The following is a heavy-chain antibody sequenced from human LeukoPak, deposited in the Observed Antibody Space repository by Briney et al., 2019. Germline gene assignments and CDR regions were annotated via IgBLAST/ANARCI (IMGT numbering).Heavy chain of an antibody. CDR3: ARDRGPYGDYSFDP. CDR2: IYYSGST. J-gene: IGHJ5*02. D-gene: IGHD4-17*01. V-gene: IGHV4-59*12. CDR1: GGSISSYY. Sequence: SETLSLTCTVSGGSISSYYWSWIRQPPGKGLEWIGYIYYSGSTNYNPSLKSRVTISVDTSKNQFSLKLSSVTAADTAVYYCARDRGPYGDYSFDPWGRGTLVTVSS.